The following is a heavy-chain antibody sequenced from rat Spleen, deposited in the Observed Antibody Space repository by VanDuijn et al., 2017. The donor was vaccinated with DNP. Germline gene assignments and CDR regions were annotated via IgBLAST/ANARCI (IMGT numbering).Heavy chain of an antibody. CDR3: TSNPHIRTAAPFDY. J-gene: IGHJ2*01. D-gene: IGHD3-8*01. V-gene: IGHV5-31*01. CDR1: GFIFSNYW. Sequence: EVQLVESGGGPVQPGRSLKVSCVASGFIFSNYWMTWIRQAPGKGLEWIASITKTGDSTYYSDSVKGLFTISRDNAQSTLYLQVNSLRSEDTATYYCTSNPHIRTAAPFDYWGQGVMVTVSS. CDR2: ITKTGDST.